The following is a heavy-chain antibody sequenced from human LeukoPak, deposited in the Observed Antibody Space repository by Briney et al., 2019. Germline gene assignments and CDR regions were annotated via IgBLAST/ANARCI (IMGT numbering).Heavy chain of an antibody. V-gene: IGHV4-59*02. D-gene: IGHD7-27*01. CDR2: IHHSGIS. CDR3: TRGHWGLQS. CDR1: GASVTDYY. J-gene: IGHJ5*02. Sequence: SETLSLTCTVSGASVTDYYWSWIRQSPGKGLEWISYIHHSGISDYNPSLRSRVTTSLDTSKNQFSLNLISVTAADTAVYYCTRGHWGLQSWSQGTLVTVSS.